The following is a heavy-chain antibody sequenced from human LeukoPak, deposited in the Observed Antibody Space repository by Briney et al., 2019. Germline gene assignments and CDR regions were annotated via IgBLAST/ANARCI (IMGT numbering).Heavy chain of an antibody. Sequence: PGGSLRLSCAASGFTFSSYAMSWVRQAPGKGLEWVSAISGSGGSTYYADSVKGRFTISRDNAKNSLYLQMNSLRAEDTAVYYCARETSAPRYFDLWGRGTLVTVSS. CDR2: ISGSGGST. CDR1: GFTFSSYA. V-gene: IGHV3-23*01. J-gene: IGHJ2*01. CDR3: ARETSAPRYFDL.